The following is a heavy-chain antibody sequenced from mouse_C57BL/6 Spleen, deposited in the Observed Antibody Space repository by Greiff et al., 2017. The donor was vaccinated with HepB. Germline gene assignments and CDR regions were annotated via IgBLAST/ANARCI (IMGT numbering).Heavy chain of an antibody. Sequence: EVKLMESGPELVKPGASVKISCKVSGYSFTGYYMNWVKQSPEKSLEWIGEINPSTGGTTYNQKFKAKATLTVDKSSSTAYMQLKSLTSEDSAVYYCARLDYYGSRSYAMDYWGQGTSVTVSS. J-gene: IGHJ4*01. CDR2: INPSTGGT. D-gene: IGHD1-1*01. V-gene: IGHV1-42*01. CDR3: ARLDYYGSRSYAMDY. CDR1: GYSFTGYY.